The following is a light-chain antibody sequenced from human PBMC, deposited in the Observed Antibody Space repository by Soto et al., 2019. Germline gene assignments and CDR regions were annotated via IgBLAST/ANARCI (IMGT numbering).Light chain of an antibody. J-gene: IGKJ4*01. CDR3: MQALQTPVT. V-gene: IGKV2-28*01. CDR2: LGS. Sequence: DIVMTQSPLSLPVTPGEPASISCRSSQSLLHSNGYNYLDWYLQKPGQSPQLLIYLGSHRASGVPDRVSGSGSGTDFTLKISRVESEDVGVYYFMQALQTPVTFGGGTKLEIK. CDR1: QSLLHSNGYNY.